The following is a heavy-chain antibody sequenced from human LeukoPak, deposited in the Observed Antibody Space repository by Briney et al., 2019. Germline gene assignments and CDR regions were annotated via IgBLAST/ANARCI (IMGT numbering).Heavy chain of an antibody. CDR2: IKEDGSLT. V-gene: IGHV3-7*03. D-gene: IGHD5-24*01. CDR3: VRDGYNQNRFDH. J-gene: IGHJ4*02. Sequence: PGGSLRLSCAASGFNFGSHWMNWVRQAPGKGLEWVANIKEDGSLTYYLDSVRGRFSISRDNTKKSLYLQMNSLRVEDTAVYFCVRDGYNQNRFDHWGQGTLITVSS. CDR1: GFNFGSHW.